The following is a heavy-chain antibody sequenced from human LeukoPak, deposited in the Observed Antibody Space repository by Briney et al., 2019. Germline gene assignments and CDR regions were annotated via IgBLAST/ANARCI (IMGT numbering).Heavy chain of an antibody. CDR3: ARESRPINYDILTGYYGY. D-gene: IGHD3-9*01. CDR1: GYTFTGYY. V-gene: IGHV1-2*02. CDR2: INPNSGGT. J-gene: IGHJ4*02. Sequence: ASVKVSCKASGYTFTGYYMHWVRQAPGQGLEWMGWINPNSGGTNYAQKFQGRVTMTTDTSISTAYMELSRLRSDDTAVYYCARESRPINYDILTGYYGYWGQGTLVTVSS.